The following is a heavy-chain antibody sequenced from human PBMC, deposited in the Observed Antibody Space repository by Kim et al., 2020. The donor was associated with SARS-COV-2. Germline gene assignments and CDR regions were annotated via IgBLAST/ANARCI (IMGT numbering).Heavy chain of an antibody. D-gene: IGHD3-10*01. CDR2: ISRNSDYI. V-gene: IGHV3-21*01. J-gene: IGHJ4*02. Sequence: RGSLRLSCAASEFTFSRYSMNWVRQAPGKGLEWVSTISRNSDYIYYAESVEGRFTISRDNAKNSVYLQMNSLRVDDTAMYYCARDLSLGRPGGFDFWGQGALVTVSS. CDR3: ARDLSLGRPGGFDF. CDR1: EFTFSRYS.